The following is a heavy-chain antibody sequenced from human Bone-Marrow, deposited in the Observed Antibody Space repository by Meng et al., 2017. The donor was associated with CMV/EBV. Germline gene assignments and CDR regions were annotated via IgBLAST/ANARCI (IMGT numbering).Heavy chain of an antibody. V-gene: IGHV3-30-3*01. CDR2: ISYDGSNK. CDR3: AREGGDSSGYYGLDY. Sequence: GGSLRLSCAASGFTFSSYAMHWVRQAPGKGLEWVAVISYDGSNKYYADSVKGRFTISRDNSKNTLYLQMNSLRAEDTAVYYCAREGGDSSGYYGLDYWGQGTLVTVSS. D-gene: IGHD3-22*01. CDR1: GFTFSSYA. J-gene: IGHJ4*02.